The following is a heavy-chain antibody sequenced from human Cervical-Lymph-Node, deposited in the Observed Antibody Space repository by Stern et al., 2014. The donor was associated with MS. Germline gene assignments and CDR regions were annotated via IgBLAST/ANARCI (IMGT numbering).Heavy chain of an antibody. CDR3: ARKVTGTYSLDY. D-gene: IGHD1-26*01. CDR1: GFTFSSYA. J-gene: IGHJ4*02. V-gene: IGHV3-23*04. Sequence: EVQLVESGGGLVQPGGSLSLSCAASGFTFSSYAMNWVRQAPGKGLEWVSSIGGTGGTTYYADSVKGRFTISRDSSKNTLYLRMNSLKAEDTAVYYCARKVTGTYSLDYWGQGTLVTVSS. CDR2: IGGTGGTT.